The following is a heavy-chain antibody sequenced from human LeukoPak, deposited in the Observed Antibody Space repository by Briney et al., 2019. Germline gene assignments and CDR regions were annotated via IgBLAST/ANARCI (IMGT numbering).Heavy chain of an antibody. Sequence: GGSLRLSCAASGFTFSSYAMHWVRQAPGKGLEWVAVISYDGSNKYYADSVKGRFTISRDNSKNTLYLQMNSLRAEDTAVYYCARDLQNWDSGGFDYWGQGTLVTVSS. D-gene: IGHD1-7*01. J-gene: IGHJ4*02. CDR2: ISYDGSNK. CDR3: ARDLQNWDSGGFDY. CDR1: GFTFSSYA. V-gene: IGHV3-30-3*01.